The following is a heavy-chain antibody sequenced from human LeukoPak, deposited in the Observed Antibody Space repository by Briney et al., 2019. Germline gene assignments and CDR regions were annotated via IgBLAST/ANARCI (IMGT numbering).Heavy chain of an antibody. Sequence: GESLRLSCAAPGFTFSSYAMSWVRQAPGKGLEWVSTISGGGGRTWYADSVKGRFTISRDNSKNTVDVQLNSLRAEDTAVYYCAKFRGSEKTAIDCWGQGTLVTVSS. J-gene: IGHJ4*02. D-gene: IGHD6-25*01. V-gene: IGHV3-23*01. CDR3: AKFRGSEKTAIDC. CDR1: GFTFSSYA. CDR2: ISGGGGRT.